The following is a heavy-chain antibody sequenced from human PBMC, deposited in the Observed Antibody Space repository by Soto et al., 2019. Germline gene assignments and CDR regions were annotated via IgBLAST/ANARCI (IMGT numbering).Heavy chain of an antibody. CDR3: ARVYCSGGSCYSIDY. V-gene: IGHV1-46*03. Sequence: ASVKVSCKASGYTFTSYYMHWVRQAPGQGLEWMGIINPSGGSTSYAQKFQGRVTMTRNTSMSTVYMELSSLRSEDTAVYYCARVYCSGGSCYSIDYWGQGTLVTVSS. CDR2: INPSGGST. D-gene: IGHD2-15*01. CDR1: GYTFTSYY. J-gene: IGHJ4*02.